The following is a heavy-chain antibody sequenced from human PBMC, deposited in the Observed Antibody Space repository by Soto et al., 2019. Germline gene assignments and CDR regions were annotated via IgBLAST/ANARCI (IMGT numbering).Heavy chain of an antibody. CDR3: ANGGIEMATNGPTEFDY. CDR2: IYSGGST. CDR1: GFTVSSNY. J-gene: IGHJ4*02. D-gene: IGHD1-1*01. Sequence: EVQLVESGGGLIQPGGSLRLSCAASGFTVSSNYMSWVRQAPGKGLEWVSVIYSGGSTYYADSVKGRFTISRDNSKNTLYLQVNSLRAEDTAVYYCANGGIEMATNGPTEFDYWGQGTLVTVSS. V-gene: IGHV3-66*03.